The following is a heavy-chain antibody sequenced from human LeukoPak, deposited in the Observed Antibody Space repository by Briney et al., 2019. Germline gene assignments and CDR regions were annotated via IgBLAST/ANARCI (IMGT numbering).Heavy chain of an antibody. Sequence: SETLSLTCNVSGGSISGYHWNWLRQPPGKGLEWIGYIHDSGRSNYSPSLESRVTISIDTSKNQFSLKMTSVTAADTTVYYCAKSGHHYDISGYWDFFHVWGQGSLVTVSS. CDR3: AKSGHHYDISGYWDFFHV. V-gene: IGHV4-59*01. CDR2: IHDSGRS. D-gene: IGHD3-22*01. CDR1: GGSISGYH. J-gene: IGHJ4*02.